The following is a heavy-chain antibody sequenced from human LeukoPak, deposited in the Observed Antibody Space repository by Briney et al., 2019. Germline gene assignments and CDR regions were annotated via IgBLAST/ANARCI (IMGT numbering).Heavy chain of an antibody. D-gene: IGHD2-15*01. CDR3: ARDGGCSGGSCYLIYWYFDL. CDR1: GGSISSSSYY. Sequence: SETLSLTCTVSGGSISSSSYYWGWIRQPPGTGLEWIGSIYYSGSTYYNPSLKSRVTISGDTSKNQFSLKLSSVTAADTAVYYCARDGGCSGGSCYLIYWYFDLWGRGTLVTVS. J-gene: IGHJ2*01. CDR2: IYYSGST. V-gene: IGHV4-39*02.